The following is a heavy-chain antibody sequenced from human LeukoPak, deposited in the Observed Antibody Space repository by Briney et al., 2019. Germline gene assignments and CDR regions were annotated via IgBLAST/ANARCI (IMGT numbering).Heavy chain of an antibody. CDR1: GFTFSSYA. D-gene: IGHD6-13*01. J-gene: IGHJ4*02. Sequence: GGSLRLSCAASGFTFSSYAMSWVRQAPGKGLKWVSAISGSGGSTYYADSVKGRFTISRDNSKNTLYLQMNSLRAEDTAVYYCAKDLEMEGIAAAIGSGFDYWGQGTWSPSPQ. V-gene: IGHV3-23*01. CDR2: ISGSGGST. CDR3: AKDLEMEGIAAAIGSGFDY.